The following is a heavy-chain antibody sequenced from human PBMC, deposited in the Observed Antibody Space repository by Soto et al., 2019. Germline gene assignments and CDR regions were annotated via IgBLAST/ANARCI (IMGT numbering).Heavy chain of an antibody. V-gene: IGHV3-53*01. CDR2: IYSGGST. J-gene: IGHJ4*02. Sequence: PGGSLRLSCAASGFTVSSNYMSWVRQAPGKGLECVSVIYSGGSTYYSDSVKGRFTISRDNSKNTLYLQMNSLRAEDTAVYYCTRAFYYDSSGYITDYWGQGTLVTVSS. CDR3: TRAFYYDSSGYITDY. D-gene: IGHD3-22*01. CDR1: GFTVSSNY.